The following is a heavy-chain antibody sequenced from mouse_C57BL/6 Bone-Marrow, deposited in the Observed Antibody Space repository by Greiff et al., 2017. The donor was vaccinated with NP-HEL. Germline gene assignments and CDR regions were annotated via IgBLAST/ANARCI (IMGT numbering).Heavy chain of an antibody. CDR3: ALITTVASYAMDY. CDR2: IYPGSGNT. CDR1: GYTFTDYY. Sequence: QVHVKQSGAELVRPGASVKLSCKASGYTFTDYYINWVKQRPGQGLEWIARIYPGSGNTYYNEKFKGKATLTAEKSSSTAYMQLSSLTSEDSAVYFCALITTVASYAMDYWGQGTSVTVSS. V-gene: IGHV1-76*01. J-gene: IGHJ4*01. D-gene: IGHD1-1*01.